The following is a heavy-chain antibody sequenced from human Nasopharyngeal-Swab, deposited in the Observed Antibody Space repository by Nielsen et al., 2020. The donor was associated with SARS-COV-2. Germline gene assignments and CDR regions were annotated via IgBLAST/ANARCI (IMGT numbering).Heavy chain of an antibody. CDR1: VFTFSSYA. Sequence: GESLKISCAASVFTFSSYAMSWVRQAPGKGLEWVSVIYSGGSSTYYADSVKGRFTISRDNSKNTLYLQMNSLRAEDTAVYYCAKDPHYDFWSGYYFDYWGQGTLVTVSS. J-gene: IGHJ4*02. CDR3: AKDPHYDFWSGYYFDY. CDR2: IYSGGSST. V-gene: IGHV3-23*03. D-gene: IGHD3-3*01.